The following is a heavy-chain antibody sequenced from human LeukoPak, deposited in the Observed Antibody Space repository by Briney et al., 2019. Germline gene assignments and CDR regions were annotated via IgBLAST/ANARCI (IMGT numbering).Heavy chain of an antibody. Sequence: GGSLRLSCAASGFNFNNYAMSWVRRAPGKGPEWVSAISGSAGATYYADSVKGRFTIARDNSKNTVNLQMNSLRADDTAVYYCTKEEEPPSFDYWGQGTLVTVSS. CDR2: ISGSAGAT. CDR3: TKEEEPPSFDY. D-gene: IGHD1-26*01. V-gene: IGHV3-23*01. J-gene: IGHJ4*02. CDR1: GFNFNNYA.